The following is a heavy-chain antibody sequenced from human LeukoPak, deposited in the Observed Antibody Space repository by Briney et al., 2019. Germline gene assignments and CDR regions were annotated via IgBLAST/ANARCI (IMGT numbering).Heavy chain of an antibody. D-gene: IGHD1-1*01. CDR1: GFTFSSYA. CDR2: ISGSGGST. V-gene: IGHV3-23*01. Sequence: PGGSLRLSCAASGFTFSSYAMSWVRQAPGKGLEWVSAISGSGGSTYYADSVKGRFTISRDNSKNTLYLQMNSLRAEDTAVYYCASRLWKDGDQDYWGQGTLVTVSS. CDR3: ASRLWKDGDQDY. J-gene: IGHJ4*02.